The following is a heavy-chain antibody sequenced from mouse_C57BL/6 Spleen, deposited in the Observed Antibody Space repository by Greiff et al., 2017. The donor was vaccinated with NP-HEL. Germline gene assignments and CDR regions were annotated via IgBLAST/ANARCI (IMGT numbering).Heavy chain of an antibody. D-gene: IGHD1-1*01. Sequence: QVQLQQSGAELVRPGASVKLSCKASGYTFTDYYINWVKQRPGQGLEWIARIYPGSGNTYYNEKFKGKATLTAEKSSSTAYMQLSSLTSEDSAVYFCARTLFYYGSNPPDYWGQGTTLTVSS. CDR1: GYTFTDYY. CDR2: IYPGSGNT. J-gene: IGHJ2*01. CDR3: ARTLFYYGSNPPDY. V-gene: IGHV1-76*01.